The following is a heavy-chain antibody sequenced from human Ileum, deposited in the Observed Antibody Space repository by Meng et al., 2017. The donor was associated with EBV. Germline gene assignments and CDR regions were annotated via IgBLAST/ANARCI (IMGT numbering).Heavy chain of an antibody. CDR3: ARHHDYTAFDY. Sequence: QWQLQEWGPGLVKPSATLSLPCTVSGGSIRSSSYCWAGIRHATGQGRVWIGCVVYSVTTYSTSSLKSRVSLSVDTSQNQFTLNLSSVTDAATAVYYCARHHDYTAFDYWGQGTLVTVSS. D-gene: IGHD2-2*02. CDR2: VVYSVTT. CDR1: GGSIRSSSYC. V-gene: IGHV4-39*01. J-gene: IGHJ4*02.